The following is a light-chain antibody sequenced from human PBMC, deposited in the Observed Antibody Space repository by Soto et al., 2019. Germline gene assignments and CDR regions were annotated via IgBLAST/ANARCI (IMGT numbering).Light chain of an antibody. CDR2: DGS. V-gene: IGKV1-5*01. CDR3: QQYSSYNT. CDR1: QSISSR. J-gene: IGKJ5*01. Sequence: DIQMTQSPSTLSASVGDRVTITCRASQSISSRLAWYQQKPGKAPKFLIYDGSSLESGVPSRFSGSGSGTEFSLTISSLQPDDSATYYCQQYSSYNTFGQGTRLEI.